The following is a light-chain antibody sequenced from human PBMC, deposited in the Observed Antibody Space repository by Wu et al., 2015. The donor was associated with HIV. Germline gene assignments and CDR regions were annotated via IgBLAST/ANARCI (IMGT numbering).Light chain of an antibody. CDR1: QGINNF. CDR2: AAS. CDR3: QQYSAGVT. V-gene: IGKV1-8*01. Sequence: AIRITQSPSSLSASTGDRVTITCRATQGINNFLAWYQQKPGKAPKLLTYAASTLQSGVPSRFSGSGSGTDFTLTINCLQSEDFATYYCQQYSAGVTFGGGTKVEIK. J-gene: IGKJ4*01.